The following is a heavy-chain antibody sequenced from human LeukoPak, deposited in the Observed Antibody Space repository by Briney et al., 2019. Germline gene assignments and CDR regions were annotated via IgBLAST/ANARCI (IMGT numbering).Heavy chain of an antibody. J-gene: IGHJ6*04. V-gene: IGHV3-64*01. CDR1: GFTFSSYA. CDR3: ARAWDV. CDR2: ISSNGGST. Sequence: GGSLRLSCAASGFTFSSYAMHWVRQAPGKGLEYVSAISSNGGSTYYANSVKGRFTISRDNAKNTLYLQMNSLRTEDTAVYYCARAWDVWGKGTTVTVSS.